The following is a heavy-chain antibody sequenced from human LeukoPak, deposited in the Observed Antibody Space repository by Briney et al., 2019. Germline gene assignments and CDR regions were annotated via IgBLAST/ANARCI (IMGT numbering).Heavy chain of an antibody. Sequence: GGSLRLSCAASGFTSSSYWMHWVRQAPGKGLVWVSRINSDGSSTSYADSVKGRFTISRDNAKNTLYLQMNSLRAEDTAVYYCARGIFDYGDHYFDYWGQGTLVTVSS. CDR3: ARGIFDYGDHYFDY. D-gene: IGHD4-17*01. V-gene: IGHV3-74*01. CDR2: INSDGSST. J-gene: IGHJ4*02. CDR1: GFTSSSYW.